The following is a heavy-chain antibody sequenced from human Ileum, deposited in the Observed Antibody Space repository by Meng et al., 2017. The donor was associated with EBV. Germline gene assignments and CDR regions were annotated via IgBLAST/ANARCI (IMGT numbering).Heavy chain of an antibody. V-gene: IGHV1-18*01. CDR1: GYTFSNYG. CDR2: ISAYNGNT. J-gene: IGHJ4*02. CDR3: ARAGNGGSYYFTY. Sequence: QIQLVQSGAEVKKPGDSVKVSCKASGYTFSNYGISWLRQAPGQGLEWMGLISAYNGNTNYAQNLQGRVTMTTDTSTGTAYMEVRSLRSDDTAVYYCARAGNGGSYYFTYWGQGTLVTVSS. D-gene: IGHD1-26*01.